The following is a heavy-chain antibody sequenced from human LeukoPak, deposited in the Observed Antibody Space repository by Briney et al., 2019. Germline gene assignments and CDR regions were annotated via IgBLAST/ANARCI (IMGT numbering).Heavy chain of an antibody. J-gene: IGHJ4*02. CDR1: GFTFSSYS. CDR2: ISSSSSYI. Sequence: GGSLRLSCAASGFTFSSYSKNWVRQAPGKGLEWVSSISSSSSYIYYADSVKGRFTISRDNAKNSLYLQMNSLRAEDTAVYYCARDNSGYYDSSGYYFDYWGQGTLVTVSS. V-gene: IGHV3-21*01. D-gene: IGHD3-22*01. CDR3: ARDNSGYYDSSGYYFDY.